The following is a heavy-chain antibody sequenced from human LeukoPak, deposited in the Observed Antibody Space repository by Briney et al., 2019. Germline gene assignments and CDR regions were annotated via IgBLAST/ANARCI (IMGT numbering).Heavy chain of an antibody. D-gene: IGHD3-10*01. CDR1: GFTFSNYY. J-gene: IGHJ4*02. CDR3: ARYGSGNFNDY. Sequence: GGSLRLSCAASGFTFSNYYISWIRQAPGRGLEGVSYISSSSSYTNYADSVKGRFTISRDNAKNSLYLQMNSLRAEDTAVYYCARYGSGNFNDYWGQGTLVTVSS. CDR2: ISSSSSYT. V-gene: IGHV3-11*06.